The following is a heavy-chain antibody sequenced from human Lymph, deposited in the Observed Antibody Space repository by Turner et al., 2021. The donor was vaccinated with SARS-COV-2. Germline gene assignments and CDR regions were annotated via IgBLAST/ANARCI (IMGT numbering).Heavy chain of an antibody. J-gene: IGHJ3*02. Sequence: QVQLVESGGGVVQPVRSLRLSCAASGFTFSTYAIHWVRQAPGKGMEWVAVISYDGFNKYYSDSVKGQFTISRDNSKNTLYLQMSSLRAEDTAVYYCARGSGSYLSAFDIWGQGTMVTVSS. CDR3: ARGSGSYLSAFDI. CDR2: ISYDGFNK. CDR1: GFTFSTYA. V-gene: IGHV3-30*04. D-gene: IGHD1-26*01.